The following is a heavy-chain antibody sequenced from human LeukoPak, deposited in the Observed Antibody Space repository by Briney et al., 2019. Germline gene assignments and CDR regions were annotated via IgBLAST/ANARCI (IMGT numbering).Heavy chain of an antibody. V-gene: IGHV4-4*07. CDR1: GVSIQSYW. CDR2: IYTTGRT. CDR3: ARSGYTISAYHSDF. J-gene: IGHJ4*02. D-gene: IGHD5-18*01. Sequence: SVTLSLTCDVSGVSIQSYWWSWVRKPAGKGLEWIGRIYTTGRTNYSPSFQSRVTMSIDVSSNQFSLTLRSVTAADTAVYYCARSGYTISAYHSDFWGQGAPVTVSS.